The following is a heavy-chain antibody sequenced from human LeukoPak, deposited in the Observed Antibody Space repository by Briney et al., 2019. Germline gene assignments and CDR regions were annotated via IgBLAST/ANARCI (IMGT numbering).Heavy chain of an antibody. CDR3: ARSLGLAV. V-gene: IGHV3-53*01. CDR1: GFTVSSNY. CDR2: IYSGGST. Sequence: GGSLRLSCAASGFTVSSNYMSWVRQAPGKGLGCVSIIYSGGSTYYADSVKGRFTISRDNSKNTLYLQMNSLRAEDTAVYYCARSLGLAVWGQGTLVTVSS. J-gene: IGHJ4*02. D-gene: IGHD3-3*02.